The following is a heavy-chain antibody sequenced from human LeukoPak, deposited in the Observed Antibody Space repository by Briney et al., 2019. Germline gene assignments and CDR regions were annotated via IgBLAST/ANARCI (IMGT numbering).Heavy chain of an antibody. D-gene: IGHD2-15*01. Sequence: SETLSLTCAVYGGSFSGYYWSWIRQPPGKGLEWIGEINHSGSTNYNPSLKSRVTISVDTSKNQFSLKLSSVTAADTAVYYCARELVDIVVVVGAMTQPYYFDYWGRGTLVTVSS. CDR1: GGSFSGYY. J-gene: IGHJ4*02. CDR3: ARELVDIVVVVGAMTQPYYFDY. V-gene: IGHV4-34*01. CDR2: INHSGST.